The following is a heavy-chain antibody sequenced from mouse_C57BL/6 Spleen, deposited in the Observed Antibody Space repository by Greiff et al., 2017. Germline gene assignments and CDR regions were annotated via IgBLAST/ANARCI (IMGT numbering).Heavy chain of an antibody. Sequence: EVQVVESGGGLVKPGGSLKLSCAASGFTFSSYAMSWVRQTPEKRLEWVATISDGGSYTYYPDNVKGRFTISRDNAKNNLYLQMSHLKSEDTAMYYCARNWAPYAMDYWGRGTSVTVSS. J-gene: IGHJ4*01. CDR2: ISDGGSYT. CDR3: ARNWAPYAMDY. D-gene: IGHD4-1*01. CDR1: GFTFSSYA. V-gene: IGHV5-4*01.